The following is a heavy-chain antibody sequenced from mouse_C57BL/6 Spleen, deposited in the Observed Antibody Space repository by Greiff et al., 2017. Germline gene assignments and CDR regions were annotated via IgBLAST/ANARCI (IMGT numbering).Heavy chain of an antibody. V-gene: IGHV1-39*01. CDR2: INPNYGTT. CDR1: GYSFTDYN. CDR3: ARVSYYGSSKAWFAY. J-gene: IGHJ3*01. D-gene: IGHD1-1*01. Sequence: VQLQQSGPELVKPGASVKISCKASGYSFTDYNMNWVKQSNGKSLEWIGVINPNYGTTSYNQKFKGKATLTVDQSSSTAYMQLNSLTSEDSAVYYCARVSYYGSSKAWFAYWGQGTLVTVSA.